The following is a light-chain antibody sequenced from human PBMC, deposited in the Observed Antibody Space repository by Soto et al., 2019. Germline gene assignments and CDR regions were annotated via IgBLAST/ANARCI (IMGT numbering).Light chain of an antibody. Sequence: EIVLTQSPGTLSLSQGERATLSCRASQSVSSSYLAWYQQKPGQAPRLLLYGASSRATGIPDRFSGSGSGPDFTLTISRLEPEDFAVYFCQQYGSSPWTFGQGTKVEIK. V-gene: IGKV3-20*01. CDR2: GAS. J-gene: IGKJ1*01. CDR1: QSVSSSY. CDR3: QQYGSSPWT.